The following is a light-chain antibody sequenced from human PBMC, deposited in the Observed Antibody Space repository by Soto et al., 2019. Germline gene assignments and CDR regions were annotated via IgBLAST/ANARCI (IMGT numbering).Light chain of an antibody. J-gene: IGKJ5*01. V-gene: IGKV3D-15*01. CDR2: DVS. CDR3: QQSYSTPIT. Sequence: EIVMTQSPATLSVSPGASVTLSCRASQSVSSNLAWYQQKPGQAPRLLIYDVSYRATGIPVRFSGSGSGTDFTLTISSLQPEDFATYYCQQSYSTPITVGQGTRLEIK. CDR1: QSVSSN.